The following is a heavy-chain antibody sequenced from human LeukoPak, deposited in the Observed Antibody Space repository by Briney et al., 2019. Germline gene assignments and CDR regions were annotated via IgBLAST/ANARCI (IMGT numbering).Heavy chain of an antibody. D-gene: IGHD1-26*01. CDR3: ARALLYSGSPGSNYYYYMDV. J-gene: IGHJ6*03. CDR2: ISSSSSYI. CDR1: GFTFSSYS. Sequence: PGGSLRLSCAASGFTFSSYSMKWVRPAPGKGLEWVSSISSSSSYIYYADSVKSRFTISRDNAKNSLYLQMNSVRAEDTAVYYCARALLYSGSPGSNYYYYMDVWGKGTTVTVSS. V-gene: IGHV3-21*01.